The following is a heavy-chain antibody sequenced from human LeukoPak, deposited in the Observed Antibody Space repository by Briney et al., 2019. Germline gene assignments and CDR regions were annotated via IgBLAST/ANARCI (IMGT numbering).Heavy chain of an antibody. CDR3: ARVSDTAMVFAFDI. CDR1: GGSTSTYY. Sequence: SETLSLTCAVSGGSTSTYYWSWIRQPPGKGLEWIGYIYYSGSTNYNPSLKSRVTISVDTSKNQFSLKLSSVTAADTAVYYCARVSDTAMVFAFDIWGQGTMVTVSS. V-gene: IGHV4-59*01. J-gene: IGHJ3*02. CDR2: IYYSGST. D-gene: IGHD5-18*01.